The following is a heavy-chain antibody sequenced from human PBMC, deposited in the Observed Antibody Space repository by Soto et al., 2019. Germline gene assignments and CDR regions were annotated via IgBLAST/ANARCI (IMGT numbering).Heavy chain of an antibody. V-gene: IGHV4-34*01. CDR3: ARGYCSGGSCSPSGMDV. Sequence: SETLSLTCAVYGGSFSGYYWSWIRQPPGKGLEWIGEINHSGSTNYNPSLKSRVTISVDTSENQFSLKLSSVTAADTAVYYCARGYCSGGSCSPSGMDVWGQGTTVTVSS. D-gene: IGHD2-15*01. CDR2: INHSGST. J-gene: IGHJ6*02. CDR1: GGSFSGYY.